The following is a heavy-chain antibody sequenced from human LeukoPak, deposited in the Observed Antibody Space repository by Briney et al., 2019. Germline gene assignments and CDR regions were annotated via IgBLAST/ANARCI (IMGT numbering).Heavy chain of an antibody. CDR3: AREAPWGCSSTSCYIGPGYYYYYYMDV. CDR2: TYYRSKWYN. V-gene: IGHV6-1*01. CDR1: GDSVSSNSAA. Sequence: SQTLSLTCALSGDSVSSNSAARNWLRQSPSRGLEWLGRTYYRSKWYNDYAVSVKSRITINPDTSKNQFSLQLNSVTPEDTAVYYCAREAPWGCSSTSCYIGPGYYYYYYMDVWGKGTTVTISS. D-gene: IGHD2-2*02. J-gene: IGHJ6*03.